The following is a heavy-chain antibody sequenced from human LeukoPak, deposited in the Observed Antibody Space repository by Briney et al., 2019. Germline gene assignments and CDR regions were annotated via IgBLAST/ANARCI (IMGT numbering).Heavy chain of an antibody. Sequence: SETLSLTCTVSGGSISGYYWSWIRQPPGKGLEWIGYIYYSGSTNYNPSLKSRVTISVDTSKNQFSLKLSSVTAADTAVYYCARLAVTALDYWGQGTLVTVSS. CDR2: IYYSGST. CDR1: GGSISGYY. V-gene: IGHV4-59*08. J-gene: IGHJ4*02. CDR3: ARLAVTALDY. D-gene: IGHD2-21*02.